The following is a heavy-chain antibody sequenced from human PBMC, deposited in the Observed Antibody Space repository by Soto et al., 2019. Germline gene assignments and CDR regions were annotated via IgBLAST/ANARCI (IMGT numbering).Heavy chain of an antibody. Sequence: EVQLVESGGGLVQPGRSLRLSCAASGFTFDDYAMHWVRQAPGKGLEWVSGISWNSGSIGYADSVKGRFTISRDNAKNALYLQMNSLRAEDTALYYCAKGDSSSSLSTCDYWGQGTLVTVSS. CDR1: GFTFDDYA. CDR2: ISWNSGSI. V-gene: IGHV3-9*01. CDR3: AKGDSSSSLSTCDY. J-gene: IGHJ4*02. D-gene: IGHD6-6*01.